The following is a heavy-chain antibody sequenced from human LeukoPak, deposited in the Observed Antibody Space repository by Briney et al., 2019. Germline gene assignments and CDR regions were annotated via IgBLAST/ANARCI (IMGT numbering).Heavy chain of an antibody. J-gene: IGHJ6*03. V-gene: IGHV3-23*01. CDR3: AKSHYYGYYYMDV. Sequence: GGTMRLSWAASGFSFSTYGMSWVRQAAREVLEWVSAINRVGGGTYYAESVKGRFTISRDNSKDTLYLQMSSLRTEDTAICYCAKSHYYGYYYMDVWGKGAMVTISS. CDR1: GFSFSTYG. CDR2: INRVGGGT.